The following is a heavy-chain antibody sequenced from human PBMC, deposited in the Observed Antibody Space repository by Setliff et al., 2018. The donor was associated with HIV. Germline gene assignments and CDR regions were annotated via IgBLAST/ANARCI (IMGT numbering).Heavy chain of an antibody. D-gene: IGHD3-22*01. V-gene: IGHV4-39*01. CDR3: ARLTTTYYYDSSAYYHPV. CDR2: IYYSGST. J-gene: IGHJ4*02. CDR1: GGSISNSRYY. Sequence: SETLSLTCTVSGGSISNSRYYWSWIRQPPGKGLEWIGSIYYSGSTYYNPSLKSRVTISVDTSKNQFSLKLSSVTAADAAVFYCARLTTTYYYDSSAYYHPVWGQGTLVTVSS.